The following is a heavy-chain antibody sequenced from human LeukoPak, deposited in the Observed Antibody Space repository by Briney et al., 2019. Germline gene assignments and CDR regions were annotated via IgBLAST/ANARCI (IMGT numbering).Heavy chain of an antibody. V-gene: IGHV4-59*13. D-gene: IGHD3-3*01. CDR1: GGSISSYY. J-gene: IGHJ4*02. CDR3: ARYMRDSGTYDFDY. CDR2: IYYTGST. Sequence: SETLSLTCTVSGGSISSYYWSWIRQSPGKGLEWIGYIYYTGSTNYNPSLESRVTITVDTSNNQFSLNLRSVTAADTAVYYCARYMRDSGTYDFDYWGQGTLVTVSS.